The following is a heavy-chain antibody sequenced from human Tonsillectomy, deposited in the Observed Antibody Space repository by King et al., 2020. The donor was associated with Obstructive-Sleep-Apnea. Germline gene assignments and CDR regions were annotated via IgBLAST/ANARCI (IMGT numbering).Heavy chain of an antibody. V-gene: IGHV3-30-3*01. CDR2: RSYDGSNK. Sequence: VQLVESGGGVVQPGRSLRLSCAASGFTFSSYAMQWVRQAPGKGWWWVAVRSYDGSNKYYADSVNGRFTISRDNSKNTLYLQMNSLRAEDTAVYYCARVLLWFGEFYNAFDIWGQGTMVTVSS. CDR3: ARVLLWFGEFYNAFDI. D-gene: IGHD3-10*01. J-gene: IGHJ3*02. CDR1: GFTFSSYA.